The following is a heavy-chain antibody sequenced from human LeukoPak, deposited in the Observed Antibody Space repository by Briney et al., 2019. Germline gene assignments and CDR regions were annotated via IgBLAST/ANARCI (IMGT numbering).Heavy chain of an antibody. CDR1: GGSISSSSYY. V-gene: IGHV4-39*07. CDR2: MYYSGST. Sequence: SETLSLTCTVSGGSISSSSYYWGWIRQPPGKGLEWIGSMYYSGSTYYNPSLKSRVTISVDTSKNQFSLKLSSVTAADTAVYYCARMVRGRGAVAGKGLWDYYYYYYMDVWGKGTTVTVSS. CDR3: ARMVRGRGAVAGKGLWDYYYYYYMDV. D-gene: IGHD6-19*01. J-gene: IGHJ6*03.